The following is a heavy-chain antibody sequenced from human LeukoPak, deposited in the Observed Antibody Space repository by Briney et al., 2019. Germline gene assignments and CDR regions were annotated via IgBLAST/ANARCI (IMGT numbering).Heavy chain of an antibody. CDR2: INPNSGGT. CDR1: GYTFTGYY. J-gene: IGHJ3*01. CDR3: TTALNFDILTGLYQPIAAFDV. Sequence: ASVKVSCKASGYTFTGYYMHWVRQAPGQGLEWMGWINPNSGGTNYAQKFQGRVTMTRDTSISTAYMELSSLITDDTGVYYCTTALNFDILTGLYQPIAAFDVWGQGTLVTVSS. V-gene: IGHV1-2*02. D-gene: IGHD3-9*01.